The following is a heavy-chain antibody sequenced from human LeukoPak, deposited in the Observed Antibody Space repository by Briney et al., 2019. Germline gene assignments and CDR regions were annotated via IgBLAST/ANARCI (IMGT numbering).Heavy chain of an antibody. CDR2: INHSGST. J-gene: IGHJ6*03. CDR1: GGSFSGYY. V-gene: IGHV4-34*01. D-gene: IGHD3-3*01. CDR3: ARGRYYDFWSGYYHYYYYHMDV. Sequence: SETLSLTCAVYGGSFSGYYWSWIRQPPGKGLEWIGEINHSGSTNYNPSLKSRVTISVDTSKNQFSLKLSSVTAADTAVYYCARGRYYDFWSGYYHYYYYHMDVWGKGTTVTVSS.